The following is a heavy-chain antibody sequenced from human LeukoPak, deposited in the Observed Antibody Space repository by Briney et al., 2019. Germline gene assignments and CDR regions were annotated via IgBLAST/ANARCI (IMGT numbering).Heavy chain of an antibody. CDR3: AREDVVLVDAVRYYYYGMDV. J-gene: IGHJ6*02. Sequence: ASVKVSCKASGYNFISYYMHWVRQAPGQGLEWMGIINPSGGSTSYAQKSQDRVTMTRDTSTSTVYMELSSLKSEDTAVYYCAREDVVLVDAVRYYYYGMDVWGQGTTVTVSS. CDR2: INPSGGST. V-gene: IGHV1-46*01. D-gene: IGHD2-8*01. CDR1: GYNFISYY.